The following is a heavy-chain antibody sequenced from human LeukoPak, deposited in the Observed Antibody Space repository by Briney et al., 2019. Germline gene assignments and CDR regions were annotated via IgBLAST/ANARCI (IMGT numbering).Heavy chain of an antibody. CDR1: GFTFSSTS. J-gene: IGHJ4*02. V-gene: IGHV3-53*01. CDR2: IYGGDNR. D-gene: IGHD2-2*01. Sequence: PGGSLRLSCAASGFTFSSTSMSWVRQAPGKGLEWVSSIYGGDNREYSDSVKGRFTISRDDSKNTVSLQMSSLRVEDTAVYYCARGPTVSSTWDYWGQGTLVTVSP. CDR3: ARGPTVSSTWDY.